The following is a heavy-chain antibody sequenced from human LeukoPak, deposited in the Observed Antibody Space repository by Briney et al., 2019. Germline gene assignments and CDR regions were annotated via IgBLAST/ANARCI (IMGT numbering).Heavy chain of an antibody. CDR3: ARGYYDFWSGYYNDY. J-gene: IGHJ4*02. V-gene: IGHV4-59*01. D-gene: IGHD3-3*01. CDR1: GGSISSYY. Sequence: PSETLSLTCTVSGGSISSYYWSWIRQPPGKGLESIGYIYYSGSTNYNPSLKSRVTISVDTSKNQFSLKLSSVTAADTAVYYCARGYYDFWSGYYNDYWGQGTLVTVSS. CDR2: IYYSGST.